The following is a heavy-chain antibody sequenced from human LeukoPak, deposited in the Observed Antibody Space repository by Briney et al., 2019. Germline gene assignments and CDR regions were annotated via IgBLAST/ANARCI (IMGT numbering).Heavy chain of an antibody. CDR3: ARVWAFGYFDV. D-gene: IGHD1-26*01. Sequence: SETLSLTCTVSGGSISSYYWSWIRQPPGKGLEWIGYIYYSGSTNYNPSLKSRVTISVDTSKNQFSLKLSSVTAADTAVYYCARVWAFGYFDVWGRGARVTVSS. CDR1: GGSISSYY. V-gene: IGHV4-59*01. CDR2: IYYSGST. J-gene: IGHJ2*01.